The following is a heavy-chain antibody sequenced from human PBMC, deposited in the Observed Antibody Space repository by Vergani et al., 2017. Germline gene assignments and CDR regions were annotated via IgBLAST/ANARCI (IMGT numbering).Heavy chain of an antibody. D-gene: IGHD3-22*01. CDR1: GFTFSSYS. CDR3: AKGSGSFDY. J-gene: IGHJ4*02. CDR2: ISGSGGST. V-gene: IGHV3-23*04. Sequence: EVQLVESGGGLVQPGGSLRLSCAASGFTFSSYSMNWVRQAPGKGLEWVSAISGSGGSTSSADSVKGRFTSSRDNSKNTLYLQLNSLRAEDTAVYYCAKGSGSFDYWGQGTLVTVSS.